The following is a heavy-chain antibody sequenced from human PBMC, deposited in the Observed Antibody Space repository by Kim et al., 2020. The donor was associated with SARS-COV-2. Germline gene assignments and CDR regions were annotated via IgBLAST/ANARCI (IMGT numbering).Heavy chain of an antibody. D-gene: IGHD4-17*01. J-gene: IGHJ4*02. CDR2: IYYSGST. V-gene: IGHV4-30-2*01. CDR3: ARGRATVVTPGTFDY. CDR1: GGSISSGGYS. Sequence: SETLSLTCAISGGSISSGGYSWSWIRQPPGKGLEWIGYIYYSGSTYYNPSLKSRVTISVDRSKNQFSLKLSSVTAADTAVYYCARGRATVVTPGTFDYWGQGTLVTVSS.